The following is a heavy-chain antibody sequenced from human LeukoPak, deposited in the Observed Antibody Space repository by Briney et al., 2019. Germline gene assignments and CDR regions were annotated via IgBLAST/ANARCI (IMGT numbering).Heavy chain of an antibody. CDR2: INARNGNT. D-gene: IGHD2-15*01. CDR1: GYTFTSYA. CDR3: ALVVAANFDY. J-gene: IGHJ4*02. Sequence: ASVKVSCKASGYTFTSYAMHWVRQAPGQRLEWMGWINARNGNTKYSQKFQGRVTITRDTSASTAYMELSSLRSEDTAVYYCALVVAANFDYWGQGTLVTVSS. V-gene: IGHV1-3*01.